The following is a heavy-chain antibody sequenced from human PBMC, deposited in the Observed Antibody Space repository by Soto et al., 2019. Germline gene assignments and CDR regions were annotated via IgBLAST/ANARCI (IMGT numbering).Heavy chain of an antibody. V-gene: IGHV4-30-4*01. CDR2: IYYIGST. CDR1: GGSISSGDYY. Sequence: SETLSLTCTVSGGSISSGDYYWSWIRQPPGNGLEWIGYIYYIGSTYYNPSLKSRVTISVDTSKNQFSLKLSSVTAADTAVYYCASGIFGVVITDYYYYGMDVWGQGSTVTVSS. J-gene: IGHJ6*02. CDR3: ASGIFGVVITDYYYYGMDV. D-gene: IGHD3-3*01.